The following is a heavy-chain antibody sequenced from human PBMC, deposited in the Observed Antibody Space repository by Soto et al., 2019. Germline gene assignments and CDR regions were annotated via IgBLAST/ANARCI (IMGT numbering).Heavy chain of an antibody. CDR3: ARHSLALRKNNWFDP. J-gene: IGHJ5*02. D-gene: IGHD3-3*02. CDR1: GDSIISSNFY. Sequence: SETLSLTCTVSGDSIISSNFYWGWVRQPPGKGLEWIGSIFYLGSSYYNPSLKSRVTMSVDTSKNQFSLRLRSVTAADTALYFCARHSLALRKNNWFDPWGQGIMVTVSS. V-gene: IGHV4-39*01. CDR2: IFYLGSS.